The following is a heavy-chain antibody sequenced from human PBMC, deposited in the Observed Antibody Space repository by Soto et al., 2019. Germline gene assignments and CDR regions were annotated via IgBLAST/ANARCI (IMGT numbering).Heavy chain of an antibody. D-gene: IGHD3-16*01. CDR2: VYYNGFT. Sequence: QVQLRESGPGLVKPSDTLSLICTVSGGSISTYYWSWIRQPPGKGLEWIASVYYNGFTNYNPSLMSWVTMSVDTFRNQSSLRLNSVTAADTAMYSCARVSYDLVYDFDFWGQGTLVTVSS. CDR3: ARVSYDLVYDFDF. V-gene: IGHV4-59*07. CDR1: GGSISTYY. J-gene: IGHJ4*02.